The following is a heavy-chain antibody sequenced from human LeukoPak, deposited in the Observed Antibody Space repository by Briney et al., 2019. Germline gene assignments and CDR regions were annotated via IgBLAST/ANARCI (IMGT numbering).Heavy chain of an antibody. CDR2: ISSSSTTI. V-gene: IGHV3-48*04. CDR1: GFTFSSYS. CDR3: AKSSSGGWYLLGDAFDI. D-gene: IGHD6-19*01. Sequence: GGSLRLSCAASGFTFSSYSMNWVRQAPGKGLEWVSFISSSSTTIYYADSVKGRFTISRDNAKNSLYLQMNSLRAEDTAVYYCAKSSSGGWYLLGDAFDIWGQGTMVTVSS. J-gene: IGHJ3*02.